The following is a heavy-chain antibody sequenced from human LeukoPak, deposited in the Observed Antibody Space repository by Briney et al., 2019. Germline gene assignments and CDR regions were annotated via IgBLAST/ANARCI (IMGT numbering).Heavy chain of an antibody. Sequence: PSETLSLTCTVSGGSISSGGYYWSWIRQHPGKGLEWIGYIYYSGSTYYNPSLKSRVTISVDTSKNQFSLKLSSVTAADTAVYYCARSPPGFWSGYYLDYWGQGTLVTVSS. CDR3: ARSPPGFWSGYYLDY. D-gene: IGHD3-3*01. V-gene: IGHV4-39*01. CDR2: IYYSGST. CDR1: GGSISSGGYY. J-gene: IGHJ4*02.